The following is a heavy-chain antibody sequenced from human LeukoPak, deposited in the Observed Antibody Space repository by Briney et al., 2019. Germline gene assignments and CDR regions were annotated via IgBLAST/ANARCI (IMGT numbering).Heavy chain of an antibody. D-gene: IGHD6-19*01. J-gene: IGHJ4*02. CDR3: ARLWSFSGWYLDDY. CDR2: ISSSGSTI. Sequence: PGGSLRLSCAASGFTFSSYEMNWVRQAPGKGLEWVSYISSSGSTIYYADSVKGRFTISRDNAKNSLYLQMNSLRAEDTAVYYCARLWSFSGWYLDDYWGQGTLVTVSS. V-gene: IGHV3-48*03. CDR1: GFTFSSYE.